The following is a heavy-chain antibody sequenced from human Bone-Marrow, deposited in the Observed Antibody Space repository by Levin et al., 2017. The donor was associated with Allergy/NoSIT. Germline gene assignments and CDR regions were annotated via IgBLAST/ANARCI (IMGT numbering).Heavy chain of an antibody. CDR2: IIPILTTS. CDR3: VREGVMATVPRPYWYFDL. V-gene: IGHV1-69*13. J-gene: IGHJ2*01. CDR1: GGTFNTYA. Sequence: SVKVSCKASGGTFNTYAISWVRQAPGHGLEWMGGIIPILTTSNYAQKFQDRVTITANESTNTAYMELTSLTSEDSAVYYCVREGVMATVPRPYWYFDLWGRGTLITVSS. D-gene: IGHD5-24*01.